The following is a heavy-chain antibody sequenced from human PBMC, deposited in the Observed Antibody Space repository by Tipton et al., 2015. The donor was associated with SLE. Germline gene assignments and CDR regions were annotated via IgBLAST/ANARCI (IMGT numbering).Heavy chain of an antibody. CDR2: IYYSGST. CDR3: ARGKWYFDL. J-gene: IGHJ2*01. Sequence: LRLSCTVSGGSISSYYWSWIRQPPGKRLEWIGYIYYSGSTSYSPSLKSRVTISVDTSKKQISLKLSPVTAADTAVYYCARGKWYFDLRGRGTLVTVSS. CDR1: GGSISSYY. V-gene: IGHV4-59*01.